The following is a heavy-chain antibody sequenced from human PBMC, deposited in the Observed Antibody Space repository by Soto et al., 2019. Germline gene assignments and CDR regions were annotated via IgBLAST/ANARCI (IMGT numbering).Heavy chain of an antibody. D-gene: IGHD1-7*01. V-gene: IGHV1-69*12. Sequence: QVQLVQSGAEVKKPGSSVKVSCKASGGTFSSYAISWVRQAPGQGLEWMGGIIPIFGTANYAQKFQGRVTITADESTSTADMELSSLRSEDTAVYYCAREIRTGTTLYFDYWGQGTLVTVSS. CDR3: AREIRTGTTLYFDY. CDR2: IIPIFGTA. CDR1: GGTFSSYA. J-gene: IGHJ4*02.